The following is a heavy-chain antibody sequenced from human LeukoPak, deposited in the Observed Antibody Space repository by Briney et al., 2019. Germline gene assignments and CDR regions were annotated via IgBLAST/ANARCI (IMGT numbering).Heavy chain of an antibody. V-gene: IGHV3-23*01. CDR2: IMDNGGRT. Sequence: GGSLRLSCAASGFSFTTYPMSWVRQPPGKGLEWVSVIMDNGGRTFYADSVKGRFTISRDNSKNTLYLQMNSLRAEDTAVYYCAKPLWFGGDFDYWGQGTLVTVSS. D-gene: IGHD3-10*01. CDR1: GFSFTTYP. CDR3: AKPLWFGGDFDY. J-gene: IGHJ4*02.